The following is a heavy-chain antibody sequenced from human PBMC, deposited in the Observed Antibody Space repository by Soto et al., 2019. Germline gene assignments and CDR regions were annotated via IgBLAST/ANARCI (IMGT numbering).Heavy chain of an antibody. D-gene: IGHD3-10*01. CDR1: GYTFTGYY. Sequence: GASVKVSCKASGYTFTGYYMHWVRQAPGQGLEWMGWINPNSGGTNYAQKFQGWVTMTRDTSISTAYMELSRLRSDDTAVYYCARGSPRGVLYYYYMGVWGKGTTVTVSS. CDR3: ARGSPRGVLYYYYMGV. CDR2: INPNSGGT. V-gene: IGHV1-2*04. J-gene: IGHJ6*03.